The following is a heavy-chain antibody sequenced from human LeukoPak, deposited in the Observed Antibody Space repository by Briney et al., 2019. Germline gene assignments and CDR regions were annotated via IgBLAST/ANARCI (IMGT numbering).Heavy chain of an antibody. J-gene: IGHJ3*02. Sequence: ASVKVSCKASGYTFTNYYMHWVRQAPGQGLEWMGFINPSGGSTSYAQKFQGRVTMTRGTSTSTVYMELSSLRSEDTAMYDCARSGDEGGGAFDIWGQGTMVTVSS. CDR3: ARSGDEGGGAFDI. CDR1: GYTFTNYY. V-gene: IGHV1-46*01. CDR2: INPSGGST. D-gene: IGHD3-10*01.